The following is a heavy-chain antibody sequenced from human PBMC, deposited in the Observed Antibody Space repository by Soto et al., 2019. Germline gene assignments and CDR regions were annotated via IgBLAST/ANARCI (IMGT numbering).Heavy chain of an antibody. V-gene: IGHV3-30*18. CDR1: GFTFSSYG. CDR3: AKDYRPGYSYGYLPDP. CDR2: ISYDGSNK. D-gene: IGHD5-18*01. Sequence: LRLSCAASGFTFSSYGMHWVRQAPGKGLEWVAVISYDGSNKCYADSVKGRFTISRDNSKNTLYLQMNSLRAEDTAVYYCAKDYRPGYSYGYLPDPWGQGTLVTVSS. J-gene: IGHJ5*02.